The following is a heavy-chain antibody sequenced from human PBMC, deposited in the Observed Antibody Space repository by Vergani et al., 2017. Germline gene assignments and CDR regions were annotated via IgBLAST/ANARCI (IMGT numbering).Heavy chain of an antibody. CDR1: GGSISSHY. J-gene: IGHJ6*03. V-gene: IGHV4-59*11. CDR3: ARETMVRGVSHYYYYYMDV. CDR2: IYYSGST. Sequence: QVQLQESGPGLVKPSETLSLTCTVSGGSISSHYWSWIRQPPGKGLEWIGYIYYSGSTNYNPSLKSRVTISVDTSKNQFSLKLSSVTAADTAVYYCARETMVRGVSHYYYYYMDVWGKGTTVTVSS. D-gene: IGHD3-10*01.